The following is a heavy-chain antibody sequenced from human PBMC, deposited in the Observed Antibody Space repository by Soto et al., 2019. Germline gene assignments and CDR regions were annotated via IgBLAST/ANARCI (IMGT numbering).Heavy chain of an antibody. CDR3: AGTSSPSRDWFDP. Sequence: PSETLSLTCTVSGGSISSYYWSWIRQPPGKGLEWIGYIYYSGSTNYNPSLKSRVTISVDTSKNQFSLKLSSVTAADMAVYYCAGTSSPSRDWFDPWGQGTLVTVSS. V-gene: IGHV4-59*08. CDR1: GGSISSYY. CDR2: IYYSGST. J-gene: IGHJ5*02.